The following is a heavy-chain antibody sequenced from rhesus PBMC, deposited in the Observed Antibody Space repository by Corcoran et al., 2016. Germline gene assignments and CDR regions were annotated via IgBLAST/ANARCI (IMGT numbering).Heavy chain of an antibody. V-gene: IGHV4-173*01. CDR2: ISGSGGST. J-gene: IGHJ4*01. Sequence: QLQLQESGPGLVKPSETLSLTCAVSGGSISSNYWSWIRQPPGKGLEMIGRISGSGGSTDYNPTLKSRVTILKDTSKNQFSLKLSYGTAADTAVYYCARDAIVVVFTALFDYWGQGVLVTVSS. CDR3: ARDAIVVVFTALFDY. D-gene: IGHD2-27*01. CDR1: GGSISSNY.